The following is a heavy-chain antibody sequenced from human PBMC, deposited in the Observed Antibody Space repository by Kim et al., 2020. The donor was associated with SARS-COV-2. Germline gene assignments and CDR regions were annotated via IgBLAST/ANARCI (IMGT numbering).Heavy chain of an antibody. CDR2: INSDGSSI. J-gene: IGHJ4*02. Sequence: GGSLRLSCAASGFTFRTYWMHWVRQAPGKGLVWVSRINSDGSSIGYADSVKGRFTISRDNVKNTLFLQMNSLRAEDTGVYYCARNLSAPGDYWGQGTLVTVSS. CDR3: ARNLSAPGDY. V-gene: IGHV3-74*01. CDR1: GFTFRTYW. D-gene: IGHD6-13*01.